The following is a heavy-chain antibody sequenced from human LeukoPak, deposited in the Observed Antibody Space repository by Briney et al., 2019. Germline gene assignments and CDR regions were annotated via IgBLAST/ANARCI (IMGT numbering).Heavy chain of an antibody. CDR2: INPKSGGT. CDR1: GYTFTGYY. J-gene: IGHJ5*02. D-gene: IGHD1-26*01. Sequence: ASVKVSCKASGYTFTGYYMHWVRQAPGQGLEWIGWINPKSGGTNYAQKLGGRVTMTRDTSITTAYMELSGLSSDDTAVYYCAREGPTEYWFDPWGQGTLVTVSS. V-gene: IGHV1-2*02. CDR3: AREGPTEYWFDP.